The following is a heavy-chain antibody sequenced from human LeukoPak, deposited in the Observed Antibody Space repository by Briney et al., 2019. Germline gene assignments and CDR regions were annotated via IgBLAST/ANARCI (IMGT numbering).Heavy chain of an antibody. D-gene: IGHD3-22*01. J-gene: IGHJ4*02. V-gene: IGHV3-23*01. CDR2: ISDSGVST. CDR3: ATQANGYKIPFDY. CDR1: GFTFNIYA. Sequence: GGSLRLSCAASGFTFNIYAMSWVRQAPGKGLEWVAAISDSGVSTYYADSVKGRFTISRDNSKNTLYLQMNSLRAEDTAVQFCATQANGYKIPFDYWGQGTLVTVSS.